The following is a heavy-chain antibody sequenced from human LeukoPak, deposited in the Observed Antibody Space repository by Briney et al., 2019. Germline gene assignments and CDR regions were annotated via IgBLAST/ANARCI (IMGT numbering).Heavy chain of an antibody. J-gene: IGHJ4*02. CDR2: ITPNSGGT. D-gene: IGHD2-15*01. V-gene: IGHV1-2*03. Sequence: LGASVKVSCKASGYTFTTYNIHWVRQAPGQGLEWMGCITPNSGGTNYAQKFQGRVTMTRDTSISTAYMELSRLRSDDTAAYSCARGRGGGYFDFWGQETLVTVSS. CDR1: GYTFTTYN. CDR3: ARGRGGGYFDF.